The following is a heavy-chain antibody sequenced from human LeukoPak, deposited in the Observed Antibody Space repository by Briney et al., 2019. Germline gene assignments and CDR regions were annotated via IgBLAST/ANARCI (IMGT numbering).Heavy chain of an antibody. CDR2: IYTSGST. J-gene: IGHJ3*02. V-gene: IGHV4-61*02. CDR1: GGSISSGSYY. Sequence: PSETLSLTCTVSGGSISSGSYYWSWIRQPAGKGLEWIGRIYTSGSTNYNPSLKSRVTISVDTSKNQFSLKLSSVAAADTAVYYCARDRYSSGWYMGAFDIWGQGTMVTVSS. D-gene: IGHD6-19*01. CDR3: ARDRYSSGWYMGAFDI.